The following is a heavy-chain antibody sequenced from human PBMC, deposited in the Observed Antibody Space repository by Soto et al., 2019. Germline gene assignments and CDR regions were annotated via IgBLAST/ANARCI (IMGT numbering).Heavy chain of an antibody. CDR2: ISAYNGNT. CDR1: GYTFTSYG. J-gene: IGHJ4*02. Sequence: QVQLVQSGAEVKKPGASVKVSCKASGYTFTSYGVSWVRQAPGQGLEWMGWISAYNGNTNYAQKFQGRVTMTTDTSPSTVYMELRSLRSDDTAVYYCARDSSGWSNYFDYWGQGTLVTVSS. D-gene: IGHD6-19*01. V-gene: IGHV1-18*01. CDR3: ARDSSGWSNYFDY.